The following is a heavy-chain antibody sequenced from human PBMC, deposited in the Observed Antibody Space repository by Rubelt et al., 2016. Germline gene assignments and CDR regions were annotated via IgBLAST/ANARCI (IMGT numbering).Heavy chain of an antibody. CDR1: GYTFTGYY. CDR3: AGFAIGGHSSGYLFDY. J-gene: IGHJ4*02. D-gene: IGHD3-22*01. CDR2: INPNNGGT. V-gene: IGHV1-2*02. Sequence: QVQLVQSRAEVKKPGASVKVSCKASGYTFTGYYMHWVRQAPGQGLEWMGWINPNNGGTNYAQKFQGRVTMTRETSISTSYMELSRLGSDDTAVYYCAGFAIGGHSSGYLFDYWGQGTLVTVSS.